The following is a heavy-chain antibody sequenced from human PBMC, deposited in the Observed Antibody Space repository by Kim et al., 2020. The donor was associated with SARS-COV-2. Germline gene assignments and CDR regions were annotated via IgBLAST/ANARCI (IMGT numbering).Heavy chain of an antibody. CDR1: GGSISSGGYY. CDR2: IYYSGST. D-gene: IGHD6-13*01. Sequence: SETLSLTCTVSGGSISSGGYYWSWIRQHPGKGLEWIGYIYYSGSTYYNPSLKSRVTISVDTSKNQFSLKLSSVTAADTAVYYCARDYSSSWYPVYYCGMDVGGQGTTVTVSS. V-gene: IGHV4-31*03. CDR3: ARDYSSSWYPVYYCGMDV. J-gene: IGHJ6*02.